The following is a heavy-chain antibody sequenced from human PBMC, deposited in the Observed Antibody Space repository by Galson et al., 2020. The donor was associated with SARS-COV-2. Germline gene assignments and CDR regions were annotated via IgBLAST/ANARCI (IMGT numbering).Heavy chain of an antibody. D-gene: IGHD3-10*01. CDR2: ISGSGGST. CDR3: AKLVGGYGGGSGSYQYFDY. V-gene: IGHV3-23*01. CDR1: GFTFSSYA. Sequence: GESLKISCAASGFTFSSYAMSWVRQAPGKGLEWVSAISGSGGSTYYADSVKGRFTISRDNSKNTLYLQMNSLRAEDTAVYYCAKLVGGYGGGSGSYQYFDYWGQGTLVTVSS. J-gene: IGHJ4*02.